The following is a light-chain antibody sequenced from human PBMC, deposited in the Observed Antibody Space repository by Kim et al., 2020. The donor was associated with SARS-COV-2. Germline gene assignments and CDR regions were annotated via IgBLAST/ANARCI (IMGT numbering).Light chain of an antibody. CDR1: SSNIGSNY. V-gene: IGLV1-47*02. Sequence: PGQRVTISCSGSSSNIGSNYVYWYQQLPGTAPKLLIYSNNQRPSGVPDRFSGSKSGTSASLAISGLRSEDEADYYCAAWDDSLSGLFGGGTQLTVL. J-gene: IGLJ3*02. CDR3: AAWDDSLSGL. CDR2: SNN.